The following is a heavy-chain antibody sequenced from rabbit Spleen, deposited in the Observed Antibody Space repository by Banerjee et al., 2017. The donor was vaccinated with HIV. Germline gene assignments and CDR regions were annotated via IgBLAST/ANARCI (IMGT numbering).Heavy chain of an antibody. CDR2: IDAGSSDFT. D-gene: IGHD1-1*01. CDR1: GISFGISDY. CDR3: ARDSSTSFSSYGMDL. Sequence: QEQLVESGGGLVKPGGTLTLTCKASGISFGISDYMCWVRQAPGKGLEWIACIDAGSSDFTYHASWAKGRFTISKTSSTTVTLQATSLAAADTATYFCARDSSTSFSSYGMDLWGPGTLLTVS. V-gene: IGHV1S45*01. J-gene: IGHJ6*01.